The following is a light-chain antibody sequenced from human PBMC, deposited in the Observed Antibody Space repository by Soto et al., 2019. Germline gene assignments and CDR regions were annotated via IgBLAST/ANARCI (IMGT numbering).Light chain of an antibody. J-gene: IGKJ5*01. CDR2: GSS. CDR3: QQYDNPPIT. V-gene: IGKV3-20*01. CDR1: QSVSSSY. Sequence: EIVLTQSPGTLSLSPGERATLSCRASQSVSSSYLGWYQQKPGQAPRLLIFGSSSRATGIPDRFSGSGSGTDFTLTIRRVEPEDFAVYYCQQYDNPPITFGQGTRLEIK.